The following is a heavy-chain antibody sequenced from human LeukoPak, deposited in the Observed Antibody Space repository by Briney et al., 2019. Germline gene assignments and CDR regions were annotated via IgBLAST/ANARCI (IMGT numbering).Heavy chain of an antibody. CDR3: ARSISGTMVYFDF. J-gene: IGHJ4*02. CDR1: GGSVSPYY. D-gene: IGHD1-7*01. V-gene: IGHV4-59*08. CDR2: MYYSGST. Sequence: SETLSLTCTVSGGSVSPYYWSWIRQPPGKGLEWIGYMYYSGSTNYNPSLRSRVTMSIDTSKNQFSLKLSSVTAADTAVYYCARSISGTMVYFDFWGQGTLVTVST.